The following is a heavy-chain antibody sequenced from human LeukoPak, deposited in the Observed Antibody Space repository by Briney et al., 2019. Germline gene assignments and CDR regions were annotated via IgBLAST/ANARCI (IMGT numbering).Heavy chain of an antibody. CDR3: GRGPYCSGATCYSQYFDY. CDR2: ISTYNGDT. Sequence: GASVKVSCKASGYTFIAYGISWVRQAPGQGLEWMGWISTYNGDTKYSQKLQGRVTMTTDTSTSTDYMELSSLRSDDTAVYYCGRGPYCSGATCYSQYFDYWGQGTLVTVSS. CDR1: GYTFIAYG. J-gene: IGHJ4*02. D-gene: IGHD2-15*01. V-gene: IGHV1-18*01.